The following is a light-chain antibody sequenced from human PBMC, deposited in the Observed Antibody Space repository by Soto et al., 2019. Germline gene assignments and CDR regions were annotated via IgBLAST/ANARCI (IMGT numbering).Light chain of an antibody. CDR1: QSVSSN. CDR2: DAS. V-gene: IGKV3-15*01. Sequence: EILMTQSPATLSVSPGERAALSFRASQSVSSNLAWYQQKPGQAPRLLIYDASTRATGIPARFSGSGSGTEFTLTISSLQSEGFAVYYCHQYNDWAGWTFGQGTKVDIK. CDR3: HQYNDWAGWT. J-gene: IGKJ1*01.